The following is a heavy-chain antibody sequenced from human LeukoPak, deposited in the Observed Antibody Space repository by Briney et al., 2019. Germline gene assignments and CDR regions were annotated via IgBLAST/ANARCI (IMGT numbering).Heavy chain of an antibody. D-gene: IGHD3-22*01. CDR2: ISSSSSYI. CDR3: ARIESSSGYLGGG. Sequence: GGSLRLSCAASGFTFSSYSMNWVRQAPGKGLEWVSSISSSSSYIYYADSAKGRFTISRDNAKNSLYLQMNSLRAEDTAVYYCARIESSSGYLGGGWGQGTLVTVSS. CDR1: GFTFSSYS. V-gene: IGHV3-21*01. J-gene: IGHJ4*02.